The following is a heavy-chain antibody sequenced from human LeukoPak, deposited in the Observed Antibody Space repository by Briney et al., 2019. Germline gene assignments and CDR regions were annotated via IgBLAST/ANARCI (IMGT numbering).Heavy chain of an antibody. V-gene: IGHV1-69*13. CDR2: IIPIFGTA. CDR1: GGTLSSYA. J-gene: IGHJ5*02. CDR3: ARHITGDYDSREAWFDP. D-gene: IGHD3-3*01. Sequence: GASVKVSCKASGGTLSSYAISWVRQAPGQGLEWMGGIIPIFGTANYAQKFQGRVTITADESTSTAYMGLSSLRSEDTAVYYCARHITGDYDSREAWFDPWGQGTLVTVSS.